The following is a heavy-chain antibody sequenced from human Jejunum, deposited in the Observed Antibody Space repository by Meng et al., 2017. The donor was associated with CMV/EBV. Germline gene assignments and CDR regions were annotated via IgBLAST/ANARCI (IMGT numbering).Heavy chain of an antibody. V-gene: IGHV3-7*01. CDR1: GFIFRNYW. Sequence: LSCAASGFIFRNYWMSWARQAPGRGLEWVASMKTDGSEKYYVDSVKGRFTMSRDNAKNSLYLQMNSLRAEDTAVYYCARGNALDYWGLGTRVTVSS. J-gene: IGHJ4*02. CDR3: ARGNALDY. CDR2: MKTDGSEK.